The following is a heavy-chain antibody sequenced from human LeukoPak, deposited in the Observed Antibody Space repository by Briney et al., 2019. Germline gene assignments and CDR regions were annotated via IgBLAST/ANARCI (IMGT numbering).Heavy chain of an antibody. Sequence: AGGALRLSCAASGFTLSSYSMSWVRPAPGEGLGWGSAISGSGGSTYYADSVKGRFTISRDNSKNTLYLQMNSLRAEDTAVYYCARLMVRGGTTIDYWGQGTLVTVSS. CDR3: ARLMVRGGTTIDY. J-gene: IGHJ4*02. CDR2: ISGSGGST. D-gene: IGHD3-10*01. V-gene: IGHV3-23*01. CDR1: GFTLSSYS.